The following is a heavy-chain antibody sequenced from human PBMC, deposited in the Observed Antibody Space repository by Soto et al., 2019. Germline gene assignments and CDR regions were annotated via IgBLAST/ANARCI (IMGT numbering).Heavy chain of an antibody. J-gene: IGHJ5*02. Sequence: SETLSLTCTVSGGSISSGGDYWSCIRQHPGKGLEWIGYFYYSGSTYSNPSLKSRVTISVDTAKNQFSLKLSSVTAADTAVYYCARDSVGYCSGGSCSPTVNWFDPWGQGTLVTVSS. V-gene: IGHV4-31*03. CDR2: FYYSGST. D-gene: IGHD2-15*01. CDR1: GGSISSGGDY. CDR3: ARDSVGYCSGGSCSPTVNWFDP.